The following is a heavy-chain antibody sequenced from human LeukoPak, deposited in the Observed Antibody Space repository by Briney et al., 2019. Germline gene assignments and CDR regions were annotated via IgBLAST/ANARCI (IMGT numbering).Heavy chain of an antibody. V-gene: IGHV3-53*01. CDR3: ASSIAAAGTGGLDY. J-gene: IGHJ4*02. CDR1: GFAVSNNY. CDR2: IYSGGST. Sequence: GGSLRLSCAASGFAVSNNYMSLVRQGPGKGLEWVSVIYSGGSTYYADSVKGRFTISRDNSKNTLYLQMNSLRAEDTAVYYCASSIAAAGTGGLDYWGQGTLVTVSS. D-gene: IGHD6-13*01.